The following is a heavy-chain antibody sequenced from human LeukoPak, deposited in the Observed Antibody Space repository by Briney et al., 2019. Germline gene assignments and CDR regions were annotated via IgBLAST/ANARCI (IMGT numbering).Heavy chain of an antibody. V-gene: IGHV3-64*05. CDR1: GFTFSSYS. CDR3: VSYYDSSGYCDHTHYFDY. Sequence: GGSLTLSCSASGFTFSSYSTHCVRGSPGKGLEYVSAISSSGGSTYYAGSVKGRFTITRENSKNTLYFQMSSLRAEDTAVYYCVSYYDSSGYCDHTHYFDYWGQGIVVTVSS. J-gene: IGHJ4*02. D-gene: IGHD3-22*01. CDR2: ISSSGGST.